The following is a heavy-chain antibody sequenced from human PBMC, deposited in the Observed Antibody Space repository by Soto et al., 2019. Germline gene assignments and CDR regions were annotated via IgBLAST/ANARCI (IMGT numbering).Heavy chain of an antibody. J-gene: IGHJ4*02. CDR1: GFTFSSYS. D-gene: IGHD1-7*01. Sequence: GGSLRLSCAASGFTFSSYSMNWVRQAPGKGLEWVSSISSSSSYIYYADSVKGRFTISRDNAKNSLYLQMNSLRAEDTAVYYCARDSSGTTCFDYWGQGTLVTVSS. CDR3: ARDSSGTTCFDY. V-gene: IGHV3-21*01. CDR2: ISSSSSYI.